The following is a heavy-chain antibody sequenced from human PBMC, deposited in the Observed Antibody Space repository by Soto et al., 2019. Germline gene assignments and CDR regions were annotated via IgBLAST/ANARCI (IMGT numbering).Heavy chain of an antibody. Sequence: QVQLLQSGAEVKKPGASVKVSCKASGYTFTSYDINWVRQATGQGLEWMGWMNPNSGNTGYAQKFQGRVTMTRSTSIRTAYIELSSLRSDATAVYYCAIPYSCYDYVGDAFDIWGRGTMVTVSS. CDR2: MNPNSGNT. V-gene: IGHV1-8*01. CDR3: AIPYSCYDYVGDAFDI. CDR1: GYTFTSYD. D-gene: IGHD5-12*01. J-gene: IGHJ3*02.